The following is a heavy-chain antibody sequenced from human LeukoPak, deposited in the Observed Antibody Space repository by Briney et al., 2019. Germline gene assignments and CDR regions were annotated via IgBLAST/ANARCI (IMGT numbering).Heavy chain of an antibody. CDR2: IKQGGSEK. V-gene: IGHV3-7*01. CDR1: GFTFSSYS. CDR3: ARDKGGMVPFDY. Sequence: GGSLRLSCAASGFTFSSYSTNWVRQAPGKGPEWVANIKQGGSEKNYVDTVKGRFTIARDDAKNSLYLQMNSLRAEDTAVYFCARDKGGMVPFDYWGQGTLVTVSS. J-gene: IGHJ4*02. D-gene: IGHD3-10*01.